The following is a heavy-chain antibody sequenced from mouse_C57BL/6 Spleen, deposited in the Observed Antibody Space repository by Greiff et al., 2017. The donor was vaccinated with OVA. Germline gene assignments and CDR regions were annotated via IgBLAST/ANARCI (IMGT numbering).Heavy chain of an antibody. V-gene: IGHV3-6*01. CDR1: GYSITSGYY. CDR2: ISYDGSN. CDR3: ASDRIYGNYEDFDV. D-gene: IGHD2-1*01. Sequence: VQLKESGPGLVKPSQSLSLTCSVTGYSITSGYYWNWIRQFPGNKLEWMGYISYDGSNNYNPSLKNRISITRDTSKNQFFLKLNSVTTEDTATYDCASDRIYGNYEDFDVWGTGTTVTVSS. J-gene: IGHJ1*03.